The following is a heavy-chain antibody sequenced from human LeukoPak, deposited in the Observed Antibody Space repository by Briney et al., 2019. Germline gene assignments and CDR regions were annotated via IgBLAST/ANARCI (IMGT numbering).Heavy chain of an antibody. J-gene: IGHJ4*02. CDR1: GGSFSGYY. Sequence: SETLSLTCAVYGGSFSGYYWSWIRQPPGKGLEWIGEINHSGSTNYNPSLKSRVTISVDTSKNQFSLKLSSVTAADTAVYYCARKLFADYVWGSYRWSDYLKITLPGHLDYWGQGTLVTVSS. CDR3: ARKLFADYVWGSYRWSDYLKITLPGHLDY. CDR2: INHSGST. V-gene: IGHV4-34*01. D-gene: IGHD3-16*02.